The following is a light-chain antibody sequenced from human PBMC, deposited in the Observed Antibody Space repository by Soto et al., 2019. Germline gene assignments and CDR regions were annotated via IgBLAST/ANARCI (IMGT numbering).Light chain of an antibody. Sequence: EIRMTQSPGTLSVSPGERATLSCRAAQGVTTNFAWYQQKSGQSPRLLIYDVCNRATGVPARFSGSGSETDFTLTISGLRSEDSAVYFCQQYNNWPFSFGQGTRLEIK. CDR1: QGVTTN. V-gene: IGKV3D-15*01. J-gene: IGKJ5*01. CDR2: DVC. CDR3: QQYNNWPFS.